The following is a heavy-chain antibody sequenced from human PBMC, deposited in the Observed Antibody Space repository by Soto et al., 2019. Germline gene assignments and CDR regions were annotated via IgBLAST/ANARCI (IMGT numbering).Heavy chain of an antibody. Sequence: PSETLSLTCAVYGGSFSGYYWSWIRQPPGKGLEWIGEINHSGSTNYNPSLKSRVTISVDTSKNQFSLKLSSVTAADTAVYYCARVPSRRPLNWFDPWGQGTLVTVSS. J-gene: IGHJ5*02. V-gene: IGHV4-34*01. CDR3: ARVPSRRPLNWFDP. CDR1: GGSFSGYY. CDR2: INHSGST. D-gene: IGHD6-6*01.